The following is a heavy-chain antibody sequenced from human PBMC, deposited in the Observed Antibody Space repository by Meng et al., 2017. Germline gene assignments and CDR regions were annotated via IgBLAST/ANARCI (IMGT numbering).Heavy chain of an antibody. Sequence: QGQLLQSVAEVKTPGSSGKVSCKASGGTFNSYAISWVRQAPGQGLEWMGGIIPIFGTANYAQKFQGRVTITADESTSTAYMELSSLRSEDTAVYYCARDDYSNYLPFDYWGQGTLVTVSS. CDR3: ARDDYSNYLPFDY. J-gene: IGHJ4*02. V-gene: IGHV1-69*01. CDR2: IIPIFGTA. D-gene: IGHD4-11*01. CDR1: GGTFNSYA.